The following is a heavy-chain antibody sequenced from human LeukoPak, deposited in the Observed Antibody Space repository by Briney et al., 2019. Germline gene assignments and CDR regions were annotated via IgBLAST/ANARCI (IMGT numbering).Heavy chain of an antibody. CDR3: AKGGYTTCFDP. J-gene: IGHJ5*02. Sequence: GGSLRLSCAASGFTFSEYSMSWVRQAPGKGLEWVSNIRSNGRDTYYTDSVKGRFTISRDNSKNTLCLEMNSLRAEDTAVYYCAKGGYTTCFDPWGQGTLVTVSS. V-gene: IGHV3-23*01. CDR1: GFTFSEYS. D-gene: IGHD2-15*01. CDR2: IRSNGRDT.